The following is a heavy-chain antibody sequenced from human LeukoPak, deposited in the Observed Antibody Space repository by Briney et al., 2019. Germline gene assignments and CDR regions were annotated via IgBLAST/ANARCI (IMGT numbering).Heavy chain of an antibody. Sequence: PGGSLRLSCAASGFTFSTYAMSWVRQAPGKGLEWVANIKRDGSEKYYVDSVKGRFTISRDNAKNSLYLQMNSLRAEDTAVYYCANGRRTSDYWGQGTLVTVSS. CDR1: GFTFSTYA. J-gene: IGHJ4*02. V-gene: IGHV3-7*01. CDR3: ANGRRTSDY. CDR2: IKRDGSEK. D-gene: IGHD1-14*01.